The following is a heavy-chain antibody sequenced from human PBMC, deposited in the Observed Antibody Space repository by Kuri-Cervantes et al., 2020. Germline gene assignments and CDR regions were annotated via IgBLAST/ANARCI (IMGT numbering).Heavy chain of an antibody. CDR1: GGSISSYY. Sequence: SETQSLTCTVSGGSISSYYWSWIRQPPGKGLEWIGYIYYSGSTNYNPSLKSRVTISVDTSKNQFSLKLSSVTAADTAVYYCARSGYYNYWYFDLWGRGTLVTVSS. J-gene: IGHJ2*01. CDR2: IYYSGST. V-gene: IGHV4-59*01. D-gene: IGHD3-3*01. CDR3: ARSGYYNYWYFDL.